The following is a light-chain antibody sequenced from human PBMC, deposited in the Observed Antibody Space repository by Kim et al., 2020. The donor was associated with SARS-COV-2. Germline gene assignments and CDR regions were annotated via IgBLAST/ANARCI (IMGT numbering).Light chain of an antibody. CDR1: QSVNSW. CDR2: KGS. Sequence: DIQMTQSPSTLSASVGDRVTITCRASQSVNSWLAWYQQKSGKAPKLLIYKGSSLESGVPSRFSGSGSGTEFTLTITSLQPDDFATYYCQQYKNYPCTFGQGTKVDIK. V-gene: IGKV1-5*03. CDR3: QQYKNYPCT. J-gene: IGKJ1*01.